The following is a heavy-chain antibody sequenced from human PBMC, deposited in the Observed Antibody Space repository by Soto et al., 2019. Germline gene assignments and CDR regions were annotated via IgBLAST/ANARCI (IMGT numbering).Heavy chain of an antibody. CDR1: GYTFTSYG. Sequence: QVQLVQSGAEVKKPGASVKVSCKASGYTFTSYGISWVRQAPGQGLEWMGWISAYNGNTNYAQKLQGRVTMTTDTATSTALMELRSVISADTAVYYCARDRFPIVVVPAAMSHPWGQGTLVTVSS. D-gene: IGHD2-2*01. CDR3: ARDRFPIVVVPAAMSHP. J-gene: IGHJ5*02. CDR2: ISAYNGNT. V-gene: IGHV1-18*01.